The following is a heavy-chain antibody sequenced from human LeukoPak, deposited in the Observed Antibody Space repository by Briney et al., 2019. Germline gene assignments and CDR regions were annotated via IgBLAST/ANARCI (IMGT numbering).Heavy chain of an antibody. CDR2: INHSGST. V-gene: IGHV4-34*01. D-gene: IGHD2-15*01. Sequence: PSETLSLTCAVYGGSFSGYYWSWIRQPPGKGLEWIGEINHSGSTNYNPSLKSRVTISVDTSKNQFSLKLSSVTAADTAVYYCAGGSCSGGSCYFANNWFDPWGQGTLVTVSS. CDR1: GGSFSGYY. CDR3: AGGSCSGGSCYFANNWFDP. J-gene: IGHJ5*02.